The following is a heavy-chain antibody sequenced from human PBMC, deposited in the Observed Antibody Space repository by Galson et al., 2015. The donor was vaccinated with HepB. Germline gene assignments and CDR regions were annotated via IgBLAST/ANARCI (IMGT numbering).Heavy chain of an antibody. CDR1: RFTFSNYV. Sequence: SLRLSCAASRFTFSNYVMNWVRQAPGKGLEWVSGISGSGGSTYYAGSVKGRFTISRDNSKNTLYLQMNSLRAEDTAVYYCAKNSGSSWFVPYHFDSWGQETLVTVSS. CDR2: ISGSGGST. V-gene: IGHV3-23*01. D-gene: IGHD6-13*01. CDR3: AKNSGSSWFVPYHFDS. J-gene: IGHJ4*02.